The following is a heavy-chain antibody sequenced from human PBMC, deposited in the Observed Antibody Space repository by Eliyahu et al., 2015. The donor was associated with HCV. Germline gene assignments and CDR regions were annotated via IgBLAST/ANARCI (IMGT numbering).Heavy chain of an antibody. CDR2: IYYSGST. D-gene: IGHD5-24*01. CDR3: ARGLRWLQSAGYFDY. CDR1: GXSISSSSYY. V-gene: IGHV4-39*01. Sequence: QLQLQESGPGLVKPSETLSLTCTVSGXSISSSSYYWGWIRQPPGKGLEWIGSIYYSGSTYYNPSLKSRVTISVDTSKNQFSLKLSSVTAADTAVYYCARGLRWLQSAGYFDYWGQGTLVTVSS. J-gene: IGHJ4*02.